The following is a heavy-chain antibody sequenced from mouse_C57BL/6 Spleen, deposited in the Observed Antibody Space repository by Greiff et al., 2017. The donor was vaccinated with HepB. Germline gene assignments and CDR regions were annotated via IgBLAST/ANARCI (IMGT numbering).Heavy chain of an antibody. CDR2: INPNNGGT. CDR1: GYTFTDYY. CDR3: ARKGTVPWYFDV. J-gene: IGHJ1*03. D-gene: IGHD1-1*01. Sequence: VQLQQSGPELVKPGASVKISCKASGYTFTDYYMNWVKQSHGKSLEWIGDINPNNGGTSYNQKFKGKATLTVDKSSSTAYMELRSLTSEDSAVYYCARKGTVPWYFDVWGTGTTVTVSS. V-gene: IGHV1-26*01.